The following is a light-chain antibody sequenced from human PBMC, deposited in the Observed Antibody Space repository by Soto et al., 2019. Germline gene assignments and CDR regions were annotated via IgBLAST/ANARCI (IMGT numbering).Light chain of an antibody. J-gene: IGKJ5*01. CDR1: QSISTF. CDR2: GTS. CDR3: QQSYKTPPT. V-gene: IGKV1-39*01. Sequence: IQMTQSPSSLSASVGDRVTITCRASQSISTFLNWYQQKPGKAPKLLIYGTSNLQSGVPSRFSGAGSGTDFTLTISSLQPEDFASYYCQQSYKTPPTFGQGTRLEIK.